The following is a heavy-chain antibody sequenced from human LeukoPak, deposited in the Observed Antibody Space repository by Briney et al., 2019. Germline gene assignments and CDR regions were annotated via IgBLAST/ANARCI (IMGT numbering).Heavy chain of an antibody. V-gene: IGHV3-7*03. Sequence: GGSLRLSCAASGFTFSSYWMSWVRQAPGKGLEWVANIKQDGSEKYYVDSVRGRFTISRDNAKNSLYLQMNSLRAEDTALYYCAALKGTTVTRTSIWGQGTMVTVSS. CDR2: IKQDGSEK. D-gene: IGHD4-17*01. J-gene: IGHJ3*02. CDR1: GFTFSSYW. CDR3: AALKGTTVTRTSI.